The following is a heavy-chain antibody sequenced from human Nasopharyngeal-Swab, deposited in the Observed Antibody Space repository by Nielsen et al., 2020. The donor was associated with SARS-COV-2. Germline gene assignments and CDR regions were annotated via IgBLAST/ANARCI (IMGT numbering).Heavy chain of an antibody. Sequence: SETLSLTCTVSGGSISSSYYWSWIRQPAGKGLEWIGRIYTSGSTNYNPSLKSRVTMSVDTSKNQFSLKLSSVTAADTAVYYCARDGSIFPPDWFDPWGQGTLVTVSS. V-gene: IGHV4-4*07. J-gene: IGHJ5*02. D-gene: IGHD3-3*01. CDR2: IYTSGST. CDR3: ARDGSIFPPDWFDP. CDR1: GGSISSSYY.